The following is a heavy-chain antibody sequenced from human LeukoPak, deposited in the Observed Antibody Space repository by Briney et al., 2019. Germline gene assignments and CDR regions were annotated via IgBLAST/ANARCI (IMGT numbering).Heavy chain of an antibody. CDR2: IYNGGST. V-gene: IGHV4-39*01. CDR1: GGSISSSSYH. Sequence: SETLSLTCTVSGGSISSSSYHWGWIRQPPGKGLEWIGNIYNGGSTYYNSSLKSRITISVDTSKNQFSLKLSSVTAADTAVYYCARLPGNYYDSSGYYYSAWYFDYWGQGTLVTVSS. D-gene: IGHD3-22*01. CDR3: ARLPGNYYDSSGYYYSAWYFDY. J-gene: IGHJ4*02.